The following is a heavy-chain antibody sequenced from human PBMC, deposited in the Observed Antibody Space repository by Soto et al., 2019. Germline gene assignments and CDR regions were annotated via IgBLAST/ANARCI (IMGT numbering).Heavy chain of an antibody. CDR2: IYHSGST. CDR1: RYSISTGFN. D-gene: IGHD6-19*01. V-gene: IGHV4-38-2*01. Sequence: PSETLSLTCADSRYSISTGFNRRWIRQPPGKGLEWIGSIYHSGSTYYTLSLKSRVTISAERSKNQISLKLISVAAADTALYYCARGWGTGFYRFDAWGQGTLVTVSS. J-gene: IGHJ4*02. CDR3: ARGWGTGFYRFDA.